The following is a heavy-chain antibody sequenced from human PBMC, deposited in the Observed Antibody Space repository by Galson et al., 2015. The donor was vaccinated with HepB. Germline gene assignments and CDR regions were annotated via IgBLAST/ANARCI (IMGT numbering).Heavy chain of an antibody. CDR3: AREIYDILTGYSPFDY. CDR1: GYTFTSYG. J-gene: IGHJ4*02. CDR2: ISAYNGNT. Sequence: SVKVSCKASGYTFTSYGISWVRQAPGQGLEWMGWISAYNGNTNYAQKLQGRVTMTTDTSTSTAYMELRSLRSDDTAVYYCAREIYDILTGYSPFDYWGQGTLVTVSS. V-gene: IGHV1-18*04. D-gene: IGHD3-9*01.